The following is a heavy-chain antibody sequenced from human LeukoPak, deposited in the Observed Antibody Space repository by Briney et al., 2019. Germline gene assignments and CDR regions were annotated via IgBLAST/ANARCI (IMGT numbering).Heavy chain of an antibody. V-gene: IGHV4-59*01. D-gene: IGHD5-12*01. CDR3: ARGGGYASPIGY. J-gene: IGHJ4*02. CDR2: IYHSGST. Sequence: SETLSLTCTLSSGSISTYYWSWIRQPPGKGLEWIGYIYHSGSTNYNPSLKSRVTISVDTSKNQFSLKLSSVTAADTAVHYCARGGGYASPIGYWGQGALVTVSS. CDR1: SGSISTYY.